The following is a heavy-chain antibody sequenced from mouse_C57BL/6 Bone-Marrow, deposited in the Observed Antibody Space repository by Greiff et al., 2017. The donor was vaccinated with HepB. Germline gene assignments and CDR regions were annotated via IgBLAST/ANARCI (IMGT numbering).Heavy chain of an antibody. V-gene: IGHV2-5*01. Sequence: VKLQESGPGLVQPSQSLSITCTVSGFSLTSYGVHWVRQSPGKGLEWLGVIWRGGSTDYNAAFMSRLSITKDNSKSQVFFKMNSLQADDTAIYYCAKRRGYDYSYFDVWGTGTTVTVSS. CDR2: IWRGGST. CDR3: AKRRGYDYSYFDV. CDR1: GFSLTSYG. D-gene: IGHD2-4*01. J-gene: IGHJ1*03.